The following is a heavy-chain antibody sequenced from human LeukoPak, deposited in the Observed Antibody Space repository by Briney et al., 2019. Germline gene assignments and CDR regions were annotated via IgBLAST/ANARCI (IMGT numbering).Heavy chain of an antibody. D-gene: IGHD1-26*01. V-gene: IGHV4-4*07. CDR2: IYTSGTT. CDR1: GGSISSYY. Sequence: SETLSLTCTVSGGSISSYYWSWIRQPAGKGLEWIGRIYTSGTTHYNPSLKSRVTMSVDTSKNQFSLKLSSVTAADTAVYYCARWEPLNWFDPWGQGTLVTVSS. CDR3: ARWEPLNWFDP. J-gene: IGHJ5*02.